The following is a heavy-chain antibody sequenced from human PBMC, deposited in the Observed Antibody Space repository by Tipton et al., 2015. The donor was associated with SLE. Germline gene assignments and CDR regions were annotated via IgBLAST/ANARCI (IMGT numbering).Heavy chain of an antibody. J-gene: IGHJ4*02. V-gene: IGHV1-8*01. CDR2: VNPNSGNT. CDR1: GYTFTSFD. D-gene: IGHD5-24*01. Sequence: QLVQSGAEVKKPGASVKVSCKASGYTFTSFDINWVRQATGQGLEWMGWVNPNSGNTAYAQKFQGRVTMTRDTSISTAYMELSSLRSEDTAVYYCARAPPQLGFDYWGRGTLVTVSS. CDR3: ARAPPQLGFDY.